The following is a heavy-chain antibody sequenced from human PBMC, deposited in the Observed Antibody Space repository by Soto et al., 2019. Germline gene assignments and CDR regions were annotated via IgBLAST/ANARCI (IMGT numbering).Heavy chain of an antibody. CDR1: GYNFAGDW. V-gene: IGHV5-51*01. CDR2: IYPSDSDT. CDR3: ARGGVSTRTFDY. Sequence: KGSCKAAGYNFAGDWIAWGRQMPGKGLELMGIIYPSDSDTRYRPSFQGQVTISADKSISSAYLQWSSLRASDTAMYYCARGGVSTRTFDYWGQGTPVPVSS. J-gene: IGHJ4*02. D-gene: IGHD3-3*01.